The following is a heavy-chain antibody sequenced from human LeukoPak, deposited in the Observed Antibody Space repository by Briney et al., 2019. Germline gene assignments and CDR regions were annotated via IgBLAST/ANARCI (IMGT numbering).Heavy chain of an antibody. Sequence: GGSLRLSCAASGFTVSTYAMSWVRQTPEKGLEWVSAISGSGGSTYYADSVKGRFTISRDNSKNTLYLQMNSLRAEDTAVYYCAKDRGFGEYFPFFYWGQGTLVTVSS. V-gene: IGHV3-23*01. CDR2: ISGSGGST. D-gene: IGHD3-10*01. CDR1: GFTVSTYA. J-gene: IGHJ4*02. CDR3: AKDRGFGEYFPFFY.